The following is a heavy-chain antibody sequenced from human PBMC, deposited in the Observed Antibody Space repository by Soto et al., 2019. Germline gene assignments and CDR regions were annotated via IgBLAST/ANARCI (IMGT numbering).Heavy chain of an antibody. D-gene: IGHD6-19*01. CDR1: GGSISSYY. CDR2: IYYSGST. CDR3: ASGYSSGWYKSSNYYFDY. V-gene: IGHV4-59*01. J-gene: IGHJ4*02. Sequence: SETLSLTCTVSGGSISSYYWSWIRQPPGKGLEWIGYIYYSGSTNYNPSLKSRVTISVDTSKNQFSLKLSSVTAADTAVYYCASGYSSGWYKSSNYYFDYWGQGTLVTVSS.